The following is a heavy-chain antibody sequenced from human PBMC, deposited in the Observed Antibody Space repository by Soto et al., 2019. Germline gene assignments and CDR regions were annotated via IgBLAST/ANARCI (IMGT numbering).Heavy chain of an antibody. V-gene: IGHV4-39*01. J-gene: IGHJ4*02. CDR1: GGSVSSSSYY. CDR3: GRLEGLATISYYFDY. CDR2: VYYSGST. Sequence: QLQLQESGPGLVKPSETLSLTCTVSGGSVSSSSYYWGRVRQPPGKGLEWIGSVYYSGSTYYNPSLESRVTISVDKSKNQFSLKLMSLSAADTAVYYCGRLEGLATISYYFDYWGQGALVTVSS. D-gene: IGHD3-9*01.